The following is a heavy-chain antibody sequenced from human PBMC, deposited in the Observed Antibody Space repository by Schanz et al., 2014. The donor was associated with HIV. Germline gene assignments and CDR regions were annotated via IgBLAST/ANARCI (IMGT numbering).Heavy chain of an antibody. CDR1: GGTFMTYA. J-gene: IGHJ4*02. CDR2: IIPLLDTT. CDR3: ARSLGYNNNWHDY. Sequence: QVQLVQSGAEVTKPGSSVKVSCKASGGTFMTYAISWVRQAPGEGLEWMRGIIPLLDTTNYAQMFQGRVTITADESTNTAYMELSSLRSEDTAVYYCARSLGYNNNWHDYWGQGTLVTVSS. V-gene: IGHV1-69*01. D-gene: IGHD6-13*01.